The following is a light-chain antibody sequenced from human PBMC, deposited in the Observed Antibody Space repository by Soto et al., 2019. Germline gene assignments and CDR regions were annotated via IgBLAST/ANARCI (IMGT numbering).Light chain of an antibody. Sequence: EIVVTQSPATLSVSPCERVTLSFRASQSVSSSLAWYQQKPGQAPRLLIYGASSRATGIPDRFSGSGSGTDFTLTISRLEPEDFAVYYCQQYGSSQTFGQGTKVDIK. CDR3: QQYGSSQT. V-gene: IGKV3-20*01. J-gene: IGKJ1*01. CDR1: QSVSSS. CDR2: GAS.